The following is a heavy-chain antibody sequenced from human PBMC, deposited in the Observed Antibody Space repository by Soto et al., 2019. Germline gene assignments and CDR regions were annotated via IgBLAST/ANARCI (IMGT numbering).Heavy chain of an antibody. CDR1: GGTFSSYA. CDR3: ARPVGATYYYYGMDV. V-gene: IGHV1-69*13. D-gene: IGHD1-26*01. CDR2: IIPIFGTA. J-gene: IGHJ6*02. Sequence: SVKVSCKASGGTFSSYAISWVRQAPGQGLEWMGGIIPIFGTANYAQKFQGRVTITADESTSTAYMELSSLRSEDTAVYYCARPVGATYYYYGMDVWGQGTTVTVSS.